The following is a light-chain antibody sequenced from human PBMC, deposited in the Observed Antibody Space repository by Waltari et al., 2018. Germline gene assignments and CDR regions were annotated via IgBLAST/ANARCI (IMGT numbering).Light chain of an antibody. CDR3: QQYGSSPYT. J-gene: IGKJ2*01. V-gene: IGKV3-20*01. Sequence: EIVLTQSPGTLSLSQGERATLSCRASQRVSSSYLAWSQQKPGLAPRLLIYGASKRATGIPDRFSGSGSGTDFTLTISRLEPEDFAVYYCQQYGSSPYTFGQGTKLEIK. CDR1: QRVSSSY. CDR2: GAS.